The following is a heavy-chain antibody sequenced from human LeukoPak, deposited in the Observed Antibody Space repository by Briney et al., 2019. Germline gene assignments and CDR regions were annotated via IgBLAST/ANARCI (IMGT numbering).Heavy chain of an antibody. V-gene: IGHV4-34*01. D-gene: IGHD3-22*01. CDR2: INHSGST. Sequence: PSETLSLTCAVYGGSFSGYYWSWIRQPPGKGLEWIGEINHSGSTNYNPSLKSRVTISVDTSKNQFSLKLSSVTAADTAVYYCARMYYYDSSGYYPHGWFDPWGQGTLVTVSS. J-gene: IGHJ5*02. CDR3: ARMYYYDSSGYYPHGWFDP. CDR1: GGSFSGYY.